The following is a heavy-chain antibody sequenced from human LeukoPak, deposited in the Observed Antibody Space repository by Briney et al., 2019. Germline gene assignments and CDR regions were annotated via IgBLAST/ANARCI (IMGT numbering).Heavy chain of an antibody. Sequence: GGSLRLSCAASGFTFSSYSMNWVRQAPGKGLEWVSSISSSSSYIYYADSVKGRLTISRDNAKNSLYLQMNSLRAEDTAVYYCARGRGQLNYYYMDVWGKGTTVTVSS. D-gene: IGHD5-18*01. J-gene: IGHJ6*03. CDR2: ISSSSSYI. V-gene: IGHV3-21*01. CDR3: ARGRGQLNYYYMDV. CDR1: GFTFSSYS.